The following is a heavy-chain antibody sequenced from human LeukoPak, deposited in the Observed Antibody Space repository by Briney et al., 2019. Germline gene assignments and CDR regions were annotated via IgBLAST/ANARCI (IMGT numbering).Heavy chain of an antibody. Sequence: PGGSLRLSCAASGFTFSSYSMNWVRKAPGKGLEWVSSISSSSSYIYYADSVKGRFTISRDNAKNSLYLQMNSLRAEDTAVYYCARGGYDYFGYYYYGMDVWGKGTTVTVSS. J-gene: IGHJ6*04. V-gene: IGHV3-21*01. D-gene: IGHD5-12*01. CDR2: ISSSSSYI. CDR3: ARGGYDYFGYYYYGMDV. CDR1: GFTFSSYS.